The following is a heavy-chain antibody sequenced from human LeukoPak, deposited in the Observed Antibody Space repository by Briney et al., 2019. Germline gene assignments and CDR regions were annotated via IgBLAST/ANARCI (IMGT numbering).Heavy chain of an antibody. CDR3: AREAYGDYGYFQH. Sequence: ASVKVSCKASGYTFTNHGMNWVRQAPGQGLEWMGWINTNAERPTYAQGFTGRFVFSLDTSVSTAYLQISSLKAEDTAVYYCAREAYGDYGYFQHWGQGTLVTVSS. CDR2: INTNAERP. V-gene: IGHV7-4-1*02. J-gene: IGHJ1*01. D-gene: IGHD4-17*01. CDR1: GYTFTNHG.